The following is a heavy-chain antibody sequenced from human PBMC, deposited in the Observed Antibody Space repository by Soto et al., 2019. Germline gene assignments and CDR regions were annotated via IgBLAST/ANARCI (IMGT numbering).Heavy chain of an antibody. CDR2: ISSSSSSI. J-gene: IGHJ4*02. D-gene: IGHD6-6*01. CDR1: GFTFTSHS. CDR3: VREGIAARPFDY. V-gene: IGHV3-48*02. Sequence: GGSLRLSCAASGFTFTSHSMNWVRQAPGKGLEWVSYISSSSSSIDYADSVKGRFIISRDDAKNSLYLQMNGLRDEDTAVYYCVREGIAARPFDYWGQGTLVTVSS.